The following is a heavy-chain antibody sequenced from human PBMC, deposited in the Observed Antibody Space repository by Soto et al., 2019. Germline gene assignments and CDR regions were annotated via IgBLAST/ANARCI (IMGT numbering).Heavy chain of an antibody. Sequence: QVLLVQSGAEVKKPGSSVKVSCKVSGGSFRRYAISWVRQAPGQGLEWMGGIIPILGSPNYAQKFKDRVTIIADESTSTTYLELSSLRSEDAAVYYCASRERVDAFDLWGQGTMVTVSS. CDR2: IIPILGSP. D-gene: IGHD1-26*01. CDR1: GGSFRRYA. V-gene: IGHV1-69*01. CDR3: ASRERVDAFDL. J-gene: IGHJ3*01.